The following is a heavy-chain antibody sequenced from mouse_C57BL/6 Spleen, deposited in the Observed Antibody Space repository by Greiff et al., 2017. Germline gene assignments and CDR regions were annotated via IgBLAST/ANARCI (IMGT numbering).Heavy chain of an antibody. D-gene: IGHD1-1*01. V-gene: IGHV1-26*01. CDR2: INPNNGGT. CDR3: ARHYYGSSSFAY. Sequence: EVQLQQSGPELVKPGASVKISCKASGYTFTDYYMNWVKQSHGQSLEWIGDINPNNGGTSYNQKFKGKATLTVDKSSSTAYMELRSLTSEDSAVYYCARHYYGSSSFAYWGQGTLVTVSA. CDR1: GYTFTDYY. J-gene: IGHJ3*01.